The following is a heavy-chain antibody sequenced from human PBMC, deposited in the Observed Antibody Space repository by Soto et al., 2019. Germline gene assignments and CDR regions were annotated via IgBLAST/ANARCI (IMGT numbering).Heavy chain of an antibody. V-gene: IGHV3-30-3*01. CDR3: AREGRDGYNPD. D-gene: IGHD5-12*01. CDR2: ISYDGSNK. CDR1: GFTFSSYA. Sequence: GGSLRLSCAASGFTFSSYAMHWVRQAPGKGLEWVAVISYDGSNKYYADSVKGRFTISRDNSKNTLYLQMNSLRAEDTAVYYSAREGRDGYNPDWGQGTLVTVSS. J-gene: IGHJ4*02.